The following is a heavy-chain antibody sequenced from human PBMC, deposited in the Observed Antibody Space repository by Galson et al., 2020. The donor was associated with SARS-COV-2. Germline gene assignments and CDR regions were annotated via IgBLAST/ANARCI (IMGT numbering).Heavy chain of an antibody. V-gene: IGHV3-30*02. CDR1: GFTFSSYG. D-gene: IGHD3-10*01. J-gene: IGHJ4*02. Sequence: GGSLRLSCAASGFTFSSYGMHWVRQAPGKGLEWVAFIRYDGSNKYYADSVKGRFTISRDNSKNTLYLQMNSLRAEDTAVYYCAKFPGGLYGPATVDYWGQGTLVTVSS. CDR2: IRYDGSNK. CDR3: AKFPGGLYGPATVDY.